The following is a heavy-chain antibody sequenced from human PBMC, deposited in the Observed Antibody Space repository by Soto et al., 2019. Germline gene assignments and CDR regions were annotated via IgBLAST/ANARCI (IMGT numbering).Heavy chain of an antibody. J-gene: IGHJ6*02. CDR3: ARDQEREAADPIYGMDV. CDR2: INAGNGNT. CDR1: GYTFTSYA. Sequence: ASVKVSCKASGYTFTSYAMHWVRQAPGQRLEWMGWINAGNGNTKYSQKFQGRVTITRDTSASTAYMELSSLRSEDTAVYYCARDQEREAADPIYGMDVWGQGTTVTVSS. V-gene: IGHV1-3*01. D-gene: IGHD6-13*01.